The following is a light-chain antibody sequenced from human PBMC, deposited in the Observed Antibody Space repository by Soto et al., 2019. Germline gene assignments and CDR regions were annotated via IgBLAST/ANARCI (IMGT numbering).Light chain of an antibody. CDR3: QQYNTYST. J-gene: IGKJ1*01. V-gene: IGKV1-5*01. CDR2: DAS. CDR1: QAISNY. Sequence: MQMTPSPWFLSASVGDKVTITCRASQAISNYLKWYQQKPGDAPNLLIYDASSLESGVPSRFSGSGSGTEFTLTISSLQPDDFATYYCQQYNTYSTFGQGTKVDIK.